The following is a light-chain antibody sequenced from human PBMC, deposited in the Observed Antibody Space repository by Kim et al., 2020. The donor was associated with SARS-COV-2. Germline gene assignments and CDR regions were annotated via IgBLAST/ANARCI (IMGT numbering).Light chain of an antibody. V-gene: IGKV3-11*01. J-gene: IGKJ4*01. Sequence: PWERATLSCRASQNIDTYLAWYQQPPGQAPRLLVYDASNRSTGVPYRFSCSGSGTYFTLTISSLEPEDFSLYYCHQRNSWPPAVTFGGGTKVDIK. CDR3: HQRNSWPPAVT. CDR1: QNIDTY. CDR2: DAS.